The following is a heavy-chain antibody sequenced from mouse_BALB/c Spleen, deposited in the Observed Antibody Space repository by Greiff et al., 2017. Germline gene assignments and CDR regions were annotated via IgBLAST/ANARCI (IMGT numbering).Heavy chain of an antibody. CDR3: ARLRGYGNYLYYFDY. CDR1: GYTFTSYV. V-gene: IGHV1-14*01. Sequence: EVQLQQSGPELVKPGASVKMSCKASGYTFTSYVMHWVKQKPGQGLEWIGYINPYNDGTKYNEKFKGKATLTSDKSSSTAYMELSSLTSEDSAVYYCARLRGYGNYLYYFDYWGQGTTLTVSS. CDR2: INPYNDGT. J-gene: IGHJ2*01. D-gene: IGHD2-1*01.